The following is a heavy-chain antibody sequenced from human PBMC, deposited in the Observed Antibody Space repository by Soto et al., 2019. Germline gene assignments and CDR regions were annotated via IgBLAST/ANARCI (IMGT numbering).Heavy chain of an antibody. V-gene: IGHV1-69*01. CDR1: GGTFSDFT. D-gene: IGHD2-21*01. Sequence: QVQLVQSGAEVRKPGSSVKVSCRASGGTFSDFTVTWVRQAPGQGLEWMGGIIPILEATKYAQTFQDRVTFTADESTSTVFMEASSLRSEDTAVYFCATSYCGNECQPNRAVYYFGGDVWGQGTTVTVSS. J-gene: IGHJ6*02. CDR3: ATSYCGNECQPNRAVYYFGGDV. CDR2: IIPILEAT.